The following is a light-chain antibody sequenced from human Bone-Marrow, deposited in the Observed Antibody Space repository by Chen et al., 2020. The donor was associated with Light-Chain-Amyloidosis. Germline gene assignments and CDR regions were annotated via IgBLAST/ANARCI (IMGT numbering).Light chain of an antibody. Sequence: QSVLTQPPSVSGAPGQRVTISCSGSSSNSGAGYDVHWYQQFPGTAPKLLIYGNNNRPSGVSDRFSGSKSGTSGSLTITGLQNDDEADYYCQSFDNRLSGWMFGGGTRLTVL. V-gene: IGLV1-40*01. CDR2: GNN. J-gene: IGLJ3*02. CDR3: QSFDNRLSGWM. CDR1: SSNSGAGYD.